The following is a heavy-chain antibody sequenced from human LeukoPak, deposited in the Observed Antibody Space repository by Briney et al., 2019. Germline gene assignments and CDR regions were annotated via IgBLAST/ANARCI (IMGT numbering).Heavy chain of an antibody. CDR2: IYHSGTT. CDR3: ARGPTLWLNFDH. J-gene: IGHJ4*02. D-gene: IGHD3-22*01. Sequence: PSETLSLTCSVSGDSISYTNYYWGWIHQPPGKGLEWIGTIYHSGTTYDNASLKRRVTISVDTSKNQLSLKLISVTAADTAVYFCARGPTLWLNFDHWGQGALITVSS. V-gene: IGHV4-39*01. CDR1: GDSISYTNYY.